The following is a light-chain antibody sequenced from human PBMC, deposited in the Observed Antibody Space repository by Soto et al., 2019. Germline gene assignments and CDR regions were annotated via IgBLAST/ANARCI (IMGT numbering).Light chain of an antibody. V-gene: IGKV3D-20*02. Sequence: EIVLTQSPGTLCLSPGERATLSCRASQSVSSSYLAWYQQKPGQAPRLLIYGASSRATGIPARFSGSGSGTDFTLTISSLEPEDCAVYYCQQRSNWPLLTFGGGTKVDIK. CDR1: QSVSSSY. CDR2: GAS. J-gene: IGKJ4*01. CDR3: QQRSNWPLLT.